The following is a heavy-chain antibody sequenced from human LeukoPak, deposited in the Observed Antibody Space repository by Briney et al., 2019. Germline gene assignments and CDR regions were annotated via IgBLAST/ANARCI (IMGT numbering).Heavy chain of an antibody. CDR3: TKLKGWYGEGFFDY. J-gene: IGHJ4*02. Sequence: GGSLRLSCAASGLTVSSNYMSWVRQPAGKGLERVSVLYSGGATFYADSVRGRFTISRDTSKNTLYLQMNDLRADDTAVYYCTKLKGWYGEGFFDYWGQGTLVTVSS. V-gene: IGHV3-53*01. CDR2: LYSGGAT. D-gene: IGHD6-19*01. CDR1: GLTVSSNY.